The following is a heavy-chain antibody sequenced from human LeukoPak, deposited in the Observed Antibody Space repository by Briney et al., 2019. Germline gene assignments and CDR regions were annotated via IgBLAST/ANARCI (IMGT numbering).Heavy chain of an antibody. CDR3: ASELYIVVVPTAGVFDF. Sequence: GRFTVSSDNAKNSLYLQMNSLRAEDTAVYYCASELYIVVVPTAGVFDFWGQGTLVTVSS. J-gene: IGHJ4*02. D-gene: IGHD2-2*01. V-gene: IGHV3-11*04.